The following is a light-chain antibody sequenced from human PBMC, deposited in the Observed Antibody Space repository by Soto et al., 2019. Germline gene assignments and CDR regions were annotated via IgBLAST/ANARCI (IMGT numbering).Light chain of an antibody. CDR1: QSVSNTY. V-gene: IGKV3-20*01. J-gene: IGKJ1*01. Sequence: PGERATLSCRASQSVSNTYLAWYQQKPGQAPRPLISAASTRATGTHDRFSGSGSGTDFTLTISRLEPEDFVIYYCRQYGSSRWAFGQGTKVEIK. CDR3: RQYGSSRWA. CDR2: AAS.